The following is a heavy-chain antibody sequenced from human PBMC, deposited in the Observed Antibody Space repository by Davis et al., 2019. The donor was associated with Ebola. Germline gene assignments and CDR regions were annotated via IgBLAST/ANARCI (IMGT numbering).Heavy chain of an antibody. CDR3: ARGWLRTGFDY. V-gene: IGHV6-1*01. D-gene: IGHD5-12*01. CDR1: GDSVSGNNGA. CDR2: TYYYRSKWYI. Sequence: HSQTLSLTCAISGDSVSGNNGAWNWIRQSPSRGLEWLGRTYYYRSKWYIDYAESVRGRITINPDTSKNQFSLHLNSVTPEDTAVYYCARGWLRTGFDYWGQGTLVTVSS. J-gene: IGHJ4*02.